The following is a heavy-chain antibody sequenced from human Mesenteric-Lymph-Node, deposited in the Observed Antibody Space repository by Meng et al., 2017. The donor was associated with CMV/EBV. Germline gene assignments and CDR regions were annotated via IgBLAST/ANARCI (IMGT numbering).Heavy chain of an antibody. Sequence: QEQLVQSGAEVKKPGASVKVPCKASGYTFTSFDINWVRQATGQGPEWMGWMNPNSGNTCYAQKFQGRVTLTRDTSISTAYMELSSLRSEDTAVYYCARGPSYSSGFPDCWGQGTLVTVSS. J-gene: IGHJ4*02. D-gene: IGHD6-19*01. V-gene: IGHV1-8*02. CDR2: MNPNSGNT. CDR1: GYTFTSFD. CDR3: ARGPSYSSGFPDC.